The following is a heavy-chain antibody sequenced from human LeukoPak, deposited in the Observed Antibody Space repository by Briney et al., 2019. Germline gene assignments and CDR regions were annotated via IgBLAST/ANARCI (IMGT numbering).Heavy chain of an antibody. CDR3: ARRGAARRYDGMDV. J-gene: IGHJ6*02. D-gene: IGHD6-6*01. CDR2: INYSGST. V-gene: IGHV4-59*08. Sequence: SETLSLTCTVSGGFISSYYWSWIRQPPGKGLEWIAYINYSGSTIYNPSLKSRVTISLDTSKNQFSLKLSSMTDADTAVYYCARRGAARRYDGMDVWGQGTTVTASS. CDR1: GGFISSYY.